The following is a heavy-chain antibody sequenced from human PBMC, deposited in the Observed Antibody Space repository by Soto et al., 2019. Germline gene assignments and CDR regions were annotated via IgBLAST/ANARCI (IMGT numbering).Heavy chain of an antibody. Sequence: GGSLRLSCAASGFTFSSYGMHWVRQAPGKGLEWVAVISNDGSNKYYTDSVKGRFTISRDNSKNTLYLQMNSLRAEDTAVYYCAKEWVYDSSGWSFDYWGQGTLVTVSS. J-gene: IGHJ4*02. CDR1: GFTFSSYG. CDR2: ISNDGSNK. CDR3: AKEWVYDSSGWSFDY. D-gene: IGHD3-22*01. V-gene: IGHV3-30*18.